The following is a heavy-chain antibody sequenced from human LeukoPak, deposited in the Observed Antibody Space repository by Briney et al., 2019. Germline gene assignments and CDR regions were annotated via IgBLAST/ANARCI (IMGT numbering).Heavy chain of an antibody. CDR3: ARARLLRQFDS. J-gene: IGHJ5*01. V-gene: IGHV3-48*03. CDR1: GFTFSSYE. D-gene: IGHD6-25*01. CDR2: ISSSGSTI. Sequence: GGSLRLSCAASGFTFSSYEMNWVRQAPGKGLEWVSYISSSGSTIYYADSVKGRFTISRDNAKNSLYLQMNSLRAEDTAVYFCARARLLRQFDSWGQGTLVTVSS.